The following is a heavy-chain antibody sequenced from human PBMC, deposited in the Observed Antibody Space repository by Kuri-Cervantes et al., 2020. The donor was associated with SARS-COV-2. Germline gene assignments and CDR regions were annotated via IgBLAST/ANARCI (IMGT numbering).Heavy chain of an antibody. CDR2: INHSGST. CDR1: GGSFSGYY. V-gene: IGHV4-34*01. CDR3: ARDRRNSFDY. J-gene: IGHJ4*02. D-gene: IGHD4-11*01. Sequence: SETLSLTCAVYGGSFSGYYWSWIRQPPGKGLEWIGEINHSGSTNYNPSLKSRVTISVDTSKNQFSLKLSSVTAADTAVYYCARDRRNSFDYWGQGTLVTVSS.